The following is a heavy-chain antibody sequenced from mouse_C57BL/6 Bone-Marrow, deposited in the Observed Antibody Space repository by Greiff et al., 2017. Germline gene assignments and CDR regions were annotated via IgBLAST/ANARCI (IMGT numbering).Heavy chain of an antibody. J-gene: IGHJ3*01. Sequence: DVHLVESGGGLVQPKGSLKLSCAASGFTFNTYAMHWVRQAPGKGVEWVASIRSKSSKYATYYADSVKDRFTISSDDSQSMLYLQMNNLKTEDTAMYYCVKDHVGWFAYWGQGTLVTVSA. CDR3: VKDHVGWFAY. CDR1: GFTFNTYA. V-gene: IGHV10-3*01. CDR2: IRSKSSKYAT.